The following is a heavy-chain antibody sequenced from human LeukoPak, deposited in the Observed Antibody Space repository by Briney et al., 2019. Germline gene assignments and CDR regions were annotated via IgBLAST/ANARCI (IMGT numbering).Heavy chain of an antibody. J-gene: IGHJ6*04. CDR3: AELGITMIGGV. V-gene: IGHV3-21*01. D-gene: IGHD3-10*02. Sequence: GGALRLSSAASGFTFSSYSMNWVRQAPGKGLEWVSSISSSSSYIYYADSVKGRSTISRDNAKNSLYLQMNSLRAEDTAVYYCAELGITMIGGVWGKGTTVTISS. CDR2: ISSSSSYI. CDR1: GFTFSSYS.